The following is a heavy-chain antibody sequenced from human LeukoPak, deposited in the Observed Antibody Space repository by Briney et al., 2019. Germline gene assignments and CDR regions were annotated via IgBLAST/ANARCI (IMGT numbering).Heavy chain of an antibody. Sequence: ASVKVSCKASGYTFNNYGFTWVRQAPGQRLEWMGWINAGNGNTKYSQKFQGRVTITRDTSASTAYMELSSLRSEDTAVYYCARDPPRVTNLYSGYDSTDYWGQGTLVTVSS. CDR2: INAGNGNT. CDR3: ARDPPRVTNLYSGYDSTDY. J-gene: IGHJ4*02. D-gene: IGHD5-12*01. CDR1: GYTFNNYG. V-gene: IGHV1-3*01.